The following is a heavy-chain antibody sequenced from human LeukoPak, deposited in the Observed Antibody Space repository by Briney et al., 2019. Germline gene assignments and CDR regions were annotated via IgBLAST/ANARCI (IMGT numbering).Heavy chain of an antibody. CDR2: ISSSGSTI. CDR3: ARDLRGNGGVYFDC. CDR1: GFSFSTYE. Sequence: GGSLRLSCAASGFSFSTYELNWVRQAPGKGLEWVAYISSSGSTIHYSDSVKGRFTISRDNAENSLYLQMNTLRAEDTATYYCARDLRGNGGVYFDCWGQGTLVTVSS. V-gene: IGHV3-48*03. J-gene: IGHJ4*02. D-gene: IGHD4-23*01.